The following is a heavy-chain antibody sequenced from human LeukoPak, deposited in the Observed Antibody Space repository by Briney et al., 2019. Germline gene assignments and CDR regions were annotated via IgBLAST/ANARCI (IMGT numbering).Heavy chain of an antibody. CDR2: IRYDGSNK. Sequence: PGGSLRLSCAASGFTFSSYGMHWVRQAPGEGLEWVAFIRYDGSNKYYADSVKGRFTISRDNSKNTLYLQMNRLRAEDTAVYYCAKDSYRLLWFGELFGGGDAFDIWGQGTMVTVSS. D-gene: IGHD3-10*01. V-gene: IGHV3-30*02. J-gene: IGHJ3*02. CDR3: AKDSYRLLWFGELFGGGDAFDI. CDR1: GFTFSSYG.